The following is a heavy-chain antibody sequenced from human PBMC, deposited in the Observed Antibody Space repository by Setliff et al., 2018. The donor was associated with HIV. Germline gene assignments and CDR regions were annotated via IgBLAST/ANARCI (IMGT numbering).Heavy chain of an antibody. CDR3: ARDAPAEYYDFWSGYILWDV. CDR1: GGTFSSYA. CDR2: IIPIFGTA. D-gene: IGHD3-3*01. Sequence: SVKVSCKASGGTFSSYAISWVRQAPGQGLEWMGGIIPIFGTANYAQKFQGRVTMTTDTTTSTAYKELRSLRSDDTAVYYCARDAPAEYYDFWSGYILWDVWGKGTTVTVSS. J-gene: IGHJ6*04. V-gene: IGHV1-69*05.